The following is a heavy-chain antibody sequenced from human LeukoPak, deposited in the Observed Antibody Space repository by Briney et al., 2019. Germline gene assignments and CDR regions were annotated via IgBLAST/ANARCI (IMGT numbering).Heavy chain of an antibody. CDR2: ISWNSGSI. Sequence: SGGSLRLSCAASGFTFDDYAMHWVRQAPGKGLEWVSGISWNSGSIGYADSVKGRFTISRDNAKNSLYLQMNSLRAEDTALYYCAKDISAAVAGTDAFDIWGQGTMVTVSS. CDR1: GFTFDDYA. D-gene: IGHD6-19*01. J-gene: IGHJ3*02. CDR3: AKDISAAVAGTDAFDI. V-gene: IGHV3-9*01.